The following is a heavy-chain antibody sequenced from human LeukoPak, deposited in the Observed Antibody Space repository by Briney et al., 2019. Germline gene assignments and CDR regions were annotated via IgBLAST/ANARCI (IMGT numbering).Heavy chain of an antibody. D-gene: IGHD2-15*01. J-gene: IGHJ4*02. V-gene: IGHV1-69*04. CDR3: AREVSKPHCSGGTCYDEAGFDY. CDR2: IIPVFGIT. Sequence: ASVKVSCKASGGTFKNYAVNWVRQAPGQGLEWMGRIIPVFGITKYAQKFQGRVTITADKSTSTAYMDLSSLRSDDTAVYFCAREVSKPHCSGGTCYDEAGFDYWGQGTQVTVSS. CDR1: GGTFKNYA.